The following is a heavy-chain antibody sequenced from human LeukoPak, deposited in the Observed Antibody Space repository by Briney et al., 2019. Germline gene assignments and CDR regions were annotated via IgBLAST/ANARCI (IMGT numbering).Heavy chain of an antibody. J-gene: IGHJ4*02. CDR3: ARGGRLLWFGELLFDY. D-gene: IGHD3-10*01. V-gene: IGHV3-7*01. CDR1: GFTFSSYW. Sequence: GGSLRLSCAASGFTFSSYWMSWVRQAPGKGLEWVANIKQDGSEKYYVDSVKGRFTISRDNAKNSLYLQMNSLRAEDTAVYYCARGGRLLWFGELLFDYWGQGTLVTVSS. CDR2: IKQDGSEK.